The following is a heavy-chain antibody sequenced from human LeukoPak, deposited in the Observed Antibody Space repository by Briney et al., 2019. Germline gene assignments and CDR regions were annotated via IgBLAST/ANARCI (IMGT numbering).Heavy chain of an antibody. CDR2: ITGSGDRT. D-gene: IGHD6-19*01. V-gene: IGHV3-23*01. CDR3: AKPRSGWYAGQK. J-gene: IGHJ4*02. Sequence: PGGSLRLSCAASGFTFSSYSMNWVRQAPGKGLEWVSAITGSGDRTYYADSVKGRFTISRDNSKNTLYLQMNNLRAEDTAVYHCAKPRSGWYAGQKWGQGTLVTVSS. CDR1: GFTFSSYS.